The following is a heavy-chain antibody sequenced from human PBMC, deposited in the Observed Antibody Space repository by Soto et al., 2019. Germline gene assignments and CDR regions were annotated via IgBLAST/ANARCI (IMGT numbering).Heavy chain of an antibody. J-gene: IGHJ6*02. Sequence: GESLKISCKASGYSFTSYWIGWVRQMPGEGLEWMGIIYPADSDTRYSPSFQGQVTISADKSISTAYLQWSSLKASDTALYYCARHGVWTVGRVGGVDVWGQGTTVTVSS. D-gene: IGHD3-10*01. CDR3: ARHGVWTVGRVGGVDV. V-gene: IGHV5-51*01. CDR1: GYSFTSYW. CDR2: IYPADSDT.